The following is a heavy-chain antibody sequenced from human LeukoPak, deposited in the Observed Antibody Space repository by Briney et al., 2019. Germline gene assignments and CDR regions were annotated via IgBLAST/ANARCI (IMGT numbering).Heavy chain of an antibody. V-gene: IGHV1-18*01. Sequence: GASVKVSCKASGYTFTSYGISWVRQAPGQGLEWMGWISAYNGNTNYAQKLQGRVTMTTDTSTSTAYMELRSLRSDDTAVYYCARDTPIRGGSSIIHDYWGQGTLVTVSS. D-gene: IGHD1-26*01. CDR3: ARDTPIRGGSSIIHDY. J-gene: IGHJ4*02. CDR1: GYTFTSYG. CDR2: ISAYNGNT.